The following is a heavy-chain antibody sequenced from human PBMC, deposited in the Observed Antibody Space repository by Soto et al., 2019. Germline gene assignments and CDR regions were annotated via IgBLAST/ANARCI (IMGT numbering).Heavy chain of an antibody. CDR3: AGGRRPVTTSYYYYYMDV. J-gene: IGHJ6*03. CDR1: GYTFTSYD. Sequence: QVQLVQSGAEVKKPGASVKVSCKASGYTFTSYDINWVRQATGQGLEWMGWMNPNSGNTGYAQKLQGRVTMTRNTSISTAYMELSSLRSEDTAVYYCAGGRRPVTTSYYYYYMDVWGKGTTVTVSS. V-gene: IGHV1-8*01. D-gene: IGHD4-4*01. CDR2: MNPNSGNT.